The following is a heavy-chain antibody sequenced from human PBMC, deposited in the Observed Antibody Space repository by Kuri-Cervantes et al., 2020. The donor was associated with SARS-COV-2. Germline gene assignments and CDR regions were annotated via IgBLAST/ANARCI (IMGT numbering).Heavy chain of an antibody. Sequence: ALVKVSCKASGYTFTDYYIHWVRQAPGQGLQWMGWINCDTGDTNYGQNFQDRVIMTRDTATGTAFLELNRLTSDDTAVYFCARGSSGAWGLGTLVTVSS. CDR2: INCDTGDT. V-gene: IGHV1-2*02. CDR1: GYTFTDYY. CDR3: ARGSSGA. J-gene: IGHJ5*02.